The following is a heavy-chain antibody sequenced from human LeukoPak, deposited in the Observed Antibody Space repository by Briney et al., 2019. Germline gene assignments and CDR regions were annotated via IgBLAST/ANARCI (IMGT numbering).Heavy chain of an antibody. D-gene: IGHD5-24*01. V-gene: IGHV3-30*04. CDR1: GFTFSSYA. J-gene: IGHJ4*02. Sequence: GGSLRLSCAASGFTFSSYAMHWVRQAPGKGLEWVAVISYDGGNKYYADSVKGRFTISRDNSKNTLYLQMNSLRAEDTAVYYCARGGKDGYNHGQFDYWGQGTLVTVSS. CDR2: ISYDGGNK. CDR3: ARGGKDGYNHGQFDY.